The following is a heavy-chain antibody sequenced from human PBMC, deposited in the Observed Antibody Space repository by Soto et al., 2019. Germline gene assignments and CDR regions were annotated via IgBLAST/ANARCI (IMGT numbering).Heavy chain of an antibody. CDR3: ARQYPSSSRHFDH. D-gene: IGHD6-6*01. J-gene: IGHJ4*02. CDR2: ISAGSTNI. V-gene: IGHV3-21*01. CDR1: GFTFRTYY. Sequence: GGSLRLSCAASGFTFRTYYMIWVRQAPGKGLEWVSSISAGSTNIYYAPSVKGRFTISRDNAKNSLYLQINSLRAEDTAVYYCARQYPSSSRHFDHWGQGTLVTVSS.